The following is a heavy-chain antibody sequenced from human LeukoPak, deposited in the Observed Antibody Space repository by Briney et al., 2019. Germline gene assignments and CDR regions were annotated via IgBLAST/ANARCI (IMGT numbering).Heavy chain of an antibody. CDR1: GFTFSDYS. Sequence: GGSLRLSCAASGFTFSDYSMNWVRQAPGKGLEWVSYTSSSSSTIFYAASEKGRFTISRDNAKNSLYLQMDSLRAEDTAVYYCASRVGALEYWGQGTLVTVSS. CDR2: TSSSSSTI. D-gene: IGHD1-26*01. J-gene: IGHJ4*02. CDR3: ASRVGALEY. V-gene: IGHV3-48*01.